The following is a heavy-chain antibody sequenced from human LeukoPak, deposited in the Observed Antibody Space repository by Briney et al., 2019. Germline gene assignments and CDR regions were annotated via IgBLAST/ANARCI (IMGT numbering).Heavy chain of an antibody. V-gene: IGHV3-23*01. Sequence: QTGGSLRLSCAASGFMFGRFAMSWVRQAPGKGLEWVAAISATGGTTYYADSVKGRFTISRDNAKNSLYLQMNSLRPEDAALYYCAKDAGGYYYYYMGVWGKETTVTISS. CDR3: AKDAGGYYYYYMGV. D-gene: IGHD1-26*01. J-gene: IGHJ6*03. CDR2: ISATGGTT. CDR1: GFMFGRFA.